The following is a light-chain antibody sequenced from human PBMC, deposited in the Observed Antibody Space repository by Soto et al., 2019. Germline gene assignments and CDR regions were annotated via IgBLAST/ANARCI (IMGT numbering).Light chain of an antibody. CDR3: LQTASAPAT. Sequence: DIQVTQSPSSLSASVGDRVTITCRASQTISNSLSWYQQKPGKAPKLLSYAASTLQSGVPSTFSGSGPGTDFTLTISGLQREDLATYYRLQTASAPATFGQGPRVEIK. CDR2: AAS. CDR1: QTISNS. V-gene: IGKV1-39*01. J-gene: IGKJ1*01.